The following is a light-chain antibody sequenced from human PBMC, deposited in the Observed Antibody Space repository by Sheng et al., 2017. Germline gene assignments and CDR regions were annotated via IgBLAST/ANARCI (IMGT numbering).Light chain of an antibody. CDR3: QQYGSSFWT. CDR1: QSVFFSSNNKSH. J-gene: IGKJ1*01. V-gene: IGKV4-1*01. Sequence: DIVMTQSPDSLAVALGERATINCKSSQSVFFSSNNKSHLAWYQQSPGRPPKLLIYWASTRASGVPDRFSGRGSGTDFTLTISRLEPEDFAVYFCQQYGSSFWTFGQGTKVEVK. CDR2: WAS.